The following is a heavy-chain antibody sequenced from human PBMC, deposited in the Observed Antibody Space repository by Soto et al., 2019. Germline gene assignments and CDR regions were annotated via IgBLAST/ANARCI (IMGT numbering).Heavy chain of an antibody. D-gene: IGHD6-19*01. CDR3: ARGGSIAVAGTWWYFDL. V-gene: IGHV4-34*01. Sequence: QVQLQQWGAGLLKPSETLSLTCAVYGGSFSGYYWSWIRQPPGKGLEWIGEINHSGSTNYNPSLKSRVTISVDTSKNQFSLKQSSVTAADTAVYYCARGGSIAVAGTWWYFDLWGRGTLVTVSS. CDR2: INHSGST. CDR1: GGSFSGYY. J-gene: IGHJ2*01.